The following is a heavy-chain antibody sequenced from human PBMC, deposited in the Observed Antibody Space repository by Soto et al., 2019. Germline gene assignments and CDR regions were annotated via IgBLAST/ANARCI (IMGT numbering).Heavy chain of an antibody. CDR2: IYFSGNT. CDR1: GASISSGGYY. Sequence: QVQLQESGPGLVKPSQTLSLTCTVSGASISSGGYYWNWIRQHPGKGLEWIGYIYFSGNTNFNPSLKSRVTISVDTSKNQFSLKLTSVTAADTAVYYCARDSSPPYYYYGMDVWGQGTTVTVSS. CDR3: ARDSSPPYYYYGMDV. J-gene: IGHJ6*02. V-gene: IGHV4-31*03.